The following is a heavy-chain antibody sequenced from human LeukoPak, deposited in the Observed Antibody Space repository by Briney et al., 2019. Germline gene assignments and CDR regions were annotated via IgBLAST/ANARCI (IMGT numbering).Heavy chain of an antibody. J-gene: IGHJ4*02. CDR1: GFTFSSYA. V-gene: IGHV3-23*01. Sequence: GGSLRLSCAASGFTFSSYAMSWVRQAPGKGLEWVSAISGSGGSTYYADSVKGRFTISRDNSKNTLYLQMNSLRAEDTAVYYXAKXPPRLWLYLVDYWGQGTLVTVSS. CDR3: AKXPPRLWLYLVDY. CDR2: ISGSGGST. D-gene: IGHD5-18*01.